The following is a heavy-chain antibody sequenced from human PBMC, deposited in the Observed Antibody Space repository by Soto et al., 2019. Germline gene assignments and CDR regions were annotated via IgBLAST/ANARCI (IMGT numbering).Heavy chain of an antibody. J-gene: IGHJ4*02. D-gene: IGHD5-18*01. CDR3: ARNDRFRPAMDLSYLDS. CDR1: GGTFSNYG. CDR2: ILPIFGTT. Sequence: QVQLVQSGAEVKKPGSSVKVSCKAPGGTFSNYGITWVRQAPGQGLEWMGGILPIFGTTSVAQKFRGRVTITADEPTSTAYMELSSLRSEDTALYYCARNDRFRPAMDLSYLDSWGPGTLVTVSS. V-gene: IGHV1-69*01.